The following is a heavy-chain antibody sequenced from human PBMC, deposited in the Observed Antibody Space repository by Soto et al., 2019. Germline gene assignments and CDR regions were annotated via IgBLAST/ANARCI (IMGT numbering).Heavy chain of an antibody. CDR1: GYTFTSYG. CDR2: ISAYNGNT. CDR3: ARDGRYCSSTSCYYYYYYGMDV. V-gene: IGHV1-18*01. D-gene: IGHD2-2*01. J-gene: IGHJ6*02. Sequence: ASVKVSCKASGYTFTSYGISWVRQAPGQGLDWMGWISAYNGNTNYAQKLQGRVTMTTDTSTSTAYMELRSLRSDDTAVYYCARDGRYCSSTSCYYYYYYGMDVWGQGTTVT.